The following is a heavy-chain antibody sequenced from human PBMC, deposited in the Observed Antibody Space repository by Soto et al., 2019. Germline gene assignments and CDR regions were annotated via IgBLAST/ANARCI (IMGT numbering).Heavy chain of an antibody. V-gene: IGHV5-51*01. CDR3: ARLAGSYSSSPGVLNWFDP. CDR2: IYPGDSDT. J-gene: IGHJ5*02. D-gene: IGHD6-6*01. CDR1: GYSFTSYW. Sequence: GESLKISCKGSGYSFTSYWTGWVRQMPGKGLEWMGIIYPGDSDTRYSPSFQGQVTISADKSISTAYLQWSSLKASDTAMYYCARLAGSYSSSPGVLNWFDPWGQGTLVTVSS.